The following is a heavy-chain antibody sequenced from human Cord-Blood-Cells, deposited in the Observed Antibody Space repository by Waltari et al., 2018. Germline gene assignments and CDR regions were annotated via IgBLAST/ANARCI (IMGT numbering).Heavy chain of an antibody. CDR3: ARPTGYCSSTSCYAGNWFDP. CDR2: IIPIFGTA. CDR1: AGTFSSYA. D-gene: IGHD2-2*01. Sequence: QVQLVQSGAEVRKPGSSVKVSCKDSAGTFSSYAISWVRLAPGQALEWMGGIIPIFGTANYAQKFQGRVTITADESTSTAYMELSSLRSEDMAVYYCARPTGYCSSTSCYAGNWFDPWGQGTLVTVSS. V-gene: IGHV1-69*01. J-gene: IGHJ5*02.